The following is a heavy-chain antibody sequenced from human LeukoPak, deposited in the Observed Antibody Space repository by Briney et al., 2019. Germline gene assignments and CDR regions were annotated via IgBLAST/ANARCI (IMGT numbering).Heavy chain of an antibody. V-gene: IGHV4-4*07. Sequence: SETLSLTCTVSGGSISNYYWSWIRQPAGKGLEWIGRIYTSGTTNYNPSLKSRVTMTVDTSKNQFSLKLSYVTAADTAVYYCAREMSYYYCMDVWGKGTTVTVSS. CDR2: IYTSGTT. CDR1: GGSISNYY. CDR3: AREMSYYYCMDV. J-gene: IGHJ6*03.